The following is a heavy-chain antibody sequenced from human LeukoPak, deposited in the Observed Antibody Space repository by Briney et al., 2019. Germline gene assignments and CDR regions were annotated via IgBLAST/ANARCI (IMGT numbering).Heavy chain of an antibody. CDR2: ISWNSGSI. Sequence: GGSLRLTCEVSGFTFSSYWMSWVRETPGKGLEWVSGISWNSGSIGYADSVKGRFTISRDNAKNSLYLQMNSLRAEDTALYYCAKAGKESEQQLINWFDPWGQGTLVTVSS. V-gene: IGHV3-9*01. D-gene: IGHD6-13*01. J-gene: IGHJ5*02. CDR1: GFTFSSYW. CDR3: AKAGKESEQQLINWFDP.